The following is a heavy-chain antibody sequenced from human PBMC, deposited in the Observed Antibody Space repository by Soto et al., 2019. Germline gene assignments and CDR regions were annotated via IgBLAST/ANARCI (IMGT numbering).Heavy chain of an antibody. V-gene: IGHV1-69*13. J-gene: IGHJ6*02. CDR3: ATLPYDFNPIGHYYYYGMDV. Sequence: GASVKVSCKASGGTFSSYAISWVRQAPGQGLEWMGGIIPIFGTANYAQKFQSRVTITADESTSTAYMELSSLRSEDTAVYYCATLPYDFNPIGHYYYYGMDVWAQGTTVTVSS. D-gene: IGHD3-3*01. CDR1: GGTFSSYA. CDR2: IIPIFGTA.